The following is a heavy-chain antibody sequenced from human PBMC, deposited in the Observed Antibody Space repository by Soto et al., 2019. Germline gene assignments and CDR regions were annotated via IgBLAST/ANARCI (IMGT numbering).Heavy chain of an antibody. CDR3: ARVSGSYYYGMDV. CDR1: GGSISSSNW. Sequence: QVQLQESGPGLVKPSGTLSLTCAVSGGSISSSNWWSWVRQPPGKGLEWIGEIYHSGSTNYNPSLKSRDTISVDKSKNQFSLKLSAVTDADTAVYYCARVSGSYYYGMDVWGQGTTVTVSS. CDR2: IYHSGST. V-gene: IGHV4-4*02. D-gene: IGHD1-26*01. J-gene: IGHJ6*02.